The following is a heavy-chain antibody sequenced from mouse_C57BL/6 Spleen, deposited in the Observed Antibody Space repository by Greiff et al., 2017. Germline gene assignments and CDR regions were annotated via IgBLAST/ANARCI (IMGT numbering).Heavy chain of an antibody. CDR2: INHDGSST. Sequence: EVQVVESEGGLVQPGSSMKLSCTASGFTFSDYYMAWVRQVPEKGLEWVANINHDGSSTYYLDSLKSRFIISRDNAKNILYLQMSSLKSEDTATYYCARDYDYGGYFDVWGTGTTVTVSS. CDR1: GFTFSDYY. V-gene: IGHV5-16*01. J-gene: IGHJ1*03. CDR3: ARDYDYGGYFDV. D-gene: IGHD2-4*01.